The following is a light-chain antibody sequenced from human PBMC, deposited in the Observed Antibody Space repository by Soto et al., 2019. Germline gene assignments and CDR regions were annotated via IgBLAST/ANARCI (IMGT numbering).Light chain of an antibody. CDR3: CSYAGSYSWL. V-gene: IGLV2-11*01. Sequence: QSVLTQPRSVSGSPGQSVTISCTGTSDDVGTYNYVSWYQLHPGKAPKLLIYDVTKRPSGVPDHFSGYKSGNTASLTISGLQADHEADYYCCSYAGSYSWLFGGGTQVTVL. CDR1: SDDVGTYNY. J-gene: IGLJ3*02. CDR2: DVT.